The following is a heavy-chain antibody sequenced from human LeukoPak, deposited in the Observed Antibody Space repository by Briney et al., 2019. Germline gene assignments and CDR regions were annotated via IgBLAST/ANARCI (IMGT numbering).Heavy chain of an antibody. CDR3: ARGFGSGSYYSHLVY. CDR1: GFTFDDLG. Sequence: GGSLRLSCAASGFTFDDLGMSWVRQGPGKGLEWVSGINWNGGSTGYADSVKGRFTISRDNAKNSLYLQMNSLRAEDTALYYCARGFGSGSYYSHLVYWGQGTLVTVSS. V-gene: IGHV3-20*04. D-gene: IGHD3-10*01. J-gene: IGHJ4*02. CDR2: INWNGGST.